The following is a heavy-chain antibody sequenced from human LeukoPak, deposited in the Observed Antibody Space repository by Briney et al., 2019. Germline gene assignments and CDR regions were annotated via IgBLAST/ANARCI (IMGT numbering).Heavy chain of an antibody. D-gene: IGHD2-2*01. CDR2: INHSGST. Sequence: PSETLSLTCAVYGGSFSGYYWSWIRQPPGKGLEWIGEINHSGSTNYNPSHKSRVTISVDTSKNQFSLKLSSVTAADTAVYYCASDIVVVPAAMGSYYYYGMDVWGQGTTVTVSS. CDR1: GGSFSGYY. J-gene: IGHJ6*02. CDR3: ASDIVVVPAAMGSYYYYGMDV. V-gene: IGHV4-34*01.